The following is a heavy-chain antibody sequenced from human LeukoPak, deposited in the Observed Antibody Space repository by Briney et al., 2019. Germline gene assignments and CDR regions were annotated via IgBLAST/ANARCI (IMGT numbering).Heavy chain of an antibody. Sequence: SETLSLTCTVSGGSISSSSYYWGWIRQPPGKGLEWIGSIYYSGSTYYNPSLKSRVTISVDTSKNQFSLKLSSVTAADTAVYYCARQHYDILTGYYTGNWFDPWGQGTLVTVSS. J-gene: IGHJ5*02. CDR1: GGSISSSSYY. CDR3: ARQHYDILTGYYTGNWFDP. CDR2: IYYSGST. V-gene: IGHV4-39*01. D-gene: IGHD3-9*01.